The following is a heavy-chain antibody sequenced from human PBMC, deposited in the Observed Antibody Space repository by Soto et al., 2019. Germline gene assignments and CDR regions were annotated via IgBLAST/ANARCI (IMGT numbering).Heavy chain of an antibody. CDR1: GGSISSSSYY. CDR2: IYYGGST. V-gene: IGHV4-39*07. J-gene: IGHJ4*02. CDR3: STSYGNAWYTY. D-gene: IGHD6-13*01. Sequence: SETLSLTCTVSGGSISSSSYYWGWIRQPPGKGLEWIGSIYYGGSTYYNPSLKSRVTISVDTSKNQFSLQLTSVTAEDTAVYYCSTSYGNAWYTYWGQGTQVTFSS.